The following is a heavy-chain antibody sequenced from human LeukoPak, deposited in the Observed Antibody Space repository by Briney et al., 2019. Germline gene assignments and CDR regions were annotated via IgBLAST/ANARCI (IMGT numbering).Heavy chain of an antibody. V-gene: IGHV1-2*02. J-gene: IGHJ4*02. CDR1: GYTFTGYY. CDR2: INPNSGGT. D-gene: IGHD3-10*01. CDR3: ARRAGITMVRGVPDY. Sequence: ASVKVSCKASGYTFTGYYMHWVRQAPGQGLEWMGGINPNSGGTNYAQKFQGRVTMTRDTSISTAYMELSRLRSDDTAVYYCARRAGITMVRGVPDYWGQGTLVTVSS.